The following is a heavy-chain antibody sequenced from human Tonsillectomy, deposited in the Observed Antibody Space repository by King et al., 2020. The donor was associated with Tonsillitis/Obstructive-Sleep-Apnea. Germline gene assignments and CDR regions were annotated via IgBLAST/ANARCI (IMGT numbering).Heavy chain of an antibody. CDR1: GFTFSGFW. CDR2: IKQDGSEK. CDR3: ARPYSSSSNGLWSFGY. Sequence: VQLVESGGNLVQPGGSLRLSCAASGFTFSGFWMTWVRQAPGKGLEWVAIIKQDGSEKYYVDSVRGRFTISRDNAKNSLYLQMNSLRAEDTAVYYCARPYSSSSNGLWSFGYWGQGTLVTVSS. V-gene: IGHV3-7*02. D-gene: IGHD6-6*01. J-gene: IGHJ4*02.